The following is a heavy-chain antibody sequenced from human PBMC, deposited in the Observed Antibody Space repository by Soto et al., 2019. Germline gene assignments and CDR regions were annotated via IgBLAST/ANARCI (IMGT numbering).Heavy chain of an antibody. J-gene: IGHJ5*02. V-gene: IGHV4-61*01. CDR1: GGSVSSGSYY. CDR2: IYYSGST. CDR3: ARSGDSSGYYSWFDP. Sequence: QVQLQESGPGLAKPSETLSLTCTVSGGSVSSGSYYWSWIRQPPGKGLEWIGYIYYSGSTNYNPSLKSRVTISVDTSKNQFSLKLSSVTAADTAVYYCARSGDSSGYYSWFDPWGQGTLVTVSS. D-gene: IGHD3-22*01.